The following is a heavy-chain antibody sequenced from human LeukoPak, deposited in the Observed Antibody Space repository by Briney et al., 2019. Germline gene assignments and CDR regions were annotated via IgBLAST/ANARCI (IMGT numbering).Heavy chain of an antibody. J-gene: IGHJ4*02. CDR2: ITSSGSIM. CDR1: GFTFSNYE. D-gene: IGHD3-10*01. CDR3: ARDGSGHVFDY. Sequence: GGSLRLSCAASGFTFSNYEMNWVRQAPGKGLEWVSYITSSGSIMYYPDSVKGRFTISRDNAKNSLYLQMNSLRAEDTAVYYCARDGSGHVFDYWGQGTLVTVSS. V-gene: IGHV3-48*03.